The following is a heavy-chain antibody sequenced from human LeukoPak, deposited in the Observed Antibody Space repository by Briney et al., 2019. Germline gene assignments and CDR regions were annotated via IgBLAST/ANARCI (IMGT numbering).Heavy chain of an antibody. D-gene: IGHD3-10*01. CDR1: GGSTSSSSYY. Sequence: SETLSLTCTVSGGSTSSSSYYWGWIRQPPGKGLEWIGSIYYSGATYYNASLKSRVTISVDTSKNQFSLKLSSVTAADTAVYYCATCGSGSYYYFDYWGQGTLVSVSS. V-gene: IGHV4-39*01. CDR3: ATCGSGSYYYFDY. J-gene: IGHJ4*02. CDR2: IYYSGAT.